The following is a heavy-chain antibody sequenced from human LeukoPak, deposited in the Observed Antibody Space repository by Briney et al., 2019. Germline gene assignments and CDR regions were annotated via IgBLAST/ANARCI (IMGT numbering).Heavy chain of an antibody. CDR2: INSDGSST. CDR1: GFTFSSYW. Sequence: GGSLRLSCAASGFTFSSYWMHWVRQAPGKGLAWVSGINSDGSSTSYADSVKGRFIISRDNAKNTLYLQMNSLRAEDTAVYYCARDGPGHITIFGVVNYWGQGTLVTVSS. V-gene: IGHV3-74*01. J-gene: IGHJ4*02. CDR3: ARDGPGHITIFGVVNY. D-gene: IGHD3-3*01.